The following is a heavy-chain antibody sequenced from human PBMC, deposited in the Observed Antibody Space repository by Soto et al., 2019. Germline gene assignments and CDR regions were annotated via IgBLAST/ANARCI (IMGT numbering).Heavy chain of an antibody. CDR2: VSTYNGNT. J-gene: IGHJ1*01. V-gene: IGHV1-18*01. D-gene: IGHD6-19*01. CDR3: ARDNGQWLMSE. CDR1: GYIFTSYG. Sequence: QVQLVQSGAEVKKPGASVKLSCKASGYIFTSYGISWVRQAPGQGLEWVGRVSTYNGNTKYAQKHQGRVTMTTDTSASIADMELRGLRSDDTAVDYCARDNGQWLMSEWGQGTLVTVSS.